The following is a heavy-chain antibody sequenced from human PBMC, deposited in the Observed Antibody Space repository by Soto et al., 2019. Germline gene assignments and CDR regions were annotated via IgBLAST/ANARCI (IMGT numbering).Heavy chain of an antibody. D-gene: IGHD3-9*01. J-gene: IGHJ4*02. CDR2: ISGGGGST. CDR1: GFSFSGYA. CDR3: AKTESFKGYYNAFDY. V-gene: IGHV3-23*01. Sequence: GGSLRLSCAASGFSFSGYAVTWVRQAPGQGLEWVSAISGGGGSTYYADSVKGRFTVSRDTSKNTLHLQMNSLRAEDTAVYYCAKTESFKGYYNAFDYWGRGTQVTVSS.